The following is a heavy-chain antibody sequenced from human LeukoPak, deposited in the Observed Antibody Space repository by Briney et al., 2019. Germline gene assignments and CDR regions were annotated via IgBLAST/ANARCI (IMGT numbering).Heavy chain of an antibody. J-gene: IGHJ4*02. CDR1: GFTFSSYA. CDR3: AKDQTAPGMYYFGY. Sequence: GASLRLSCAASGFTFSSYAMSWVRQAPGKGLEWVSAISGSSGSTYYADSVKGRFTISRDNSKNTLYLQMNSLRAEDTAVYYCAKDQTAPGMYYFGYWGQGTLVTVSS. CDR2: ISGSSGST. D-gene: IGHD6-13*01. V-gene: IGHV3-23*01.